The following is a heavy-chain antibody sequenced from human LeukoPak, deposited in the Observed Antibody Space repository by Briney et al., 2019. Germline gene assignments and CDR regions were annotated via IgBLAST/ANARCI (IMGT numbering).Heavy chain of an antibody. J-gene: IGHJ4*02. V-gene: IGHV5-10-1*01. Sequence: GESLRISCTGSGYSFTYWITWVRQMPGKGLEWMGTIDPGYSNMKNYNPSLEGHVTTSVDKSINTVYLQWSSLKASDSAMYYCATGSSGGYSHWGQGTLVTVSS. CDR3: ATGSSGGYSH. D-gene: IGHD3-10*01. CDR2: IDPGYSNM. CDR1: GYSFTYW.